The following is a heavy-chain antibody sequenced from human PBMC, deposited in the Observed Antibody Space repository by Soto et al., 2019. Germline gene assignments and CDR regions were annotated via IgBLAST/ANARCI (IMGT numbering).Heavy chain of an antibody. D-gene: IGHD3-10*01. J-gene: IGHJ4*02. CDR2: INHSGST. CDR1: GGSFSCYY. V-gene: IGHV4-34*01. Sequence: SETLSLTCAVYGGSFSCYYWSWIRQPPGKGLEWIGEINHSGSTNYNPSLKSRVTISVDTSKNQFSLKLSSVTAADTAVYYCARXLRRGITMVRGVTQFDYWGQGTLVTVSS. CDR3: ARXLRRGITMVRGVTQFDY.